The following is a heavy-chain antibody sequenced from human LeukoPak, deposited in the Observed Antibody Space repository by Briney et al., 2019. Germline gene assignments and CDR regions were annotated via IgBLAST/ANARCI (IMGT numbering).Heavy chain of an antibody. Sequence: PSETLSLTCAVYGGSFSGYYWSWIRQPPGKGLEWIGEINHSGSTNYNPSLKSRVTISVDTSKNQFSLKLSSVTAADTAAYYCARDYGGNPSELNYYYYGMDVWGQGTTVTVSS. CDR3: ARDYGGNPSELNYYYYGMDV. D-gene: IGHD4-23*01. CDR2: INHSGST. J-gene: IGHJ6*02. V-gene: IGHV4-34*01. CDR1: GGSFSGYY.